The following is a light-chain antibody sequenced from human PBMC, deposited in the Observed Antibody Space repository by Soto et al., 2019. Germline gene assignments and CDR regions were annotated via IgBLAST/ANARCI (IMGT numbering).Light chain of an antibody. CDR2: EVT. CDR3: HSYAAYSTLCL. CDR1: ASDIGDYNW. V-gene: IGLV2-14*01. J-gene: IGLJ3*02. Sequence: QSALTQPAFVSGSPGQAITISCTGTASDIGDYNWVSWYQQHPGKAPKLLIYEVTRRPSGVSNRLSGSKSGNAASLTISGLQAEDEAHYYCHSYAAYSTLCLFGGGTNLTVL.